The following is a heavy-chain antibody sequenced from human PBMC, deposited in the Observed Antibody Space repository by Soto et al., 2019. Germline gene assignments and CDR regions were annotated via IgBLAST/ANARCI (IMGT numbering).Heavy chain of an antibody. V-gene: IGHV1-69*13. D-gene: IGHD2-2*01. CDR2: IIPIFGIA. CDR3: AREDRDRETGLVPAAIDGMDV. J-gene: IGHJ6*02. Sequence: SVKVSCKASGGTFSRYSITWVRQAPGHGLEWKGKIIPIFGIASYAQKFQGRVTITADESTSTAYMELSSLRSDDTAVYYCAREDRDRETGLVPAAIDGMDVWGQGTTVTVSS. CDR1: GGTFSRYS.